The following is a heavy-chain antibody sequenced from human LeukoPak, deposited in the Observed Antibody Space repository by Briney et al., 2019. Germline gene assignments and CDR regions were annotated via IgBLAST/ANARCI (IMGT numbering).Heavy chain of an antibody. Sequence: SETLSLTCTVSGGSISSYYWSWIGQPAGKGLEWIGRIYTSGSTNYNPSLKSRVTMSVDTSKNQFSLKLSSVTAADTAMYYCAREGYSSSWYRPSYFDYWGQGTLVTVSS. D-gene: IGHD6-13*01. J-gene: IGHJ4*02. V-gene: IGHV4-4*07. CDR3: AREGYSSSWYRPSYFDY. CDR2: IYTSGST. CDR1: GGSISSYY.